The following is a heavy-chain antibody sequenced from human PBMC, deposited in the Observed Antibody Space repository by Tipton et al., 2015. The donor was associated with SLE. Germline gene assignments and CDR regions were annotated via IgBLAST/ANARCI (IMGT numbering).Heavy chain of an antibody. V-gene: IGHV4-31*03. CDR2: IYYSGST. CDR3: ARRAAHRYFYGLDV. D-gene: IGHD2-15*01. Sequence: TLSLTCTVSGGSISSGGYYWSWIRQHPGKGLEWIGYIYYSGSTYYNPSLKSRVTISVDTSKNQFSLKLSSVTAADTAVYYCARRAAHRYFYGLDVWGQGTTVTVSS. J-gene: IGHJ6*02. CDR1: GGSISSGGYY.